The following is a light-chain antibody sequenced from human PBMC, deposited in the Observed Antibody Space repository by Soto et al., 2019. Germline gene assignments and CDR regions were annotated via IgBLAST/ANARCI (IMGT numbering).Light chain of an antibody. CDR3: QQVNVYPST. CDR1: QGISGW. V-gene: IGKV1-5*01. J-gene: IGKJ4*01. CDR2: DAS. Sequence: DIQMTQSPSTLSASVRESFTITCRASQGISGWLAWYQQKAGKAPRLLIFDASSLQSGVPSRFSGGGSGTDFTLTISSLQPEDFATYYCQQVNVYPSTFGGGTKVDIK.